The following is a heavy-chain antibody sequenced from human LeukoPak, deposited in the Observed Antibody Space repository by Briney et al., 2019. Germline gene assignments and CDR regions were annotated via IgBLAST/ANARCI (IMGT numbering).Heavy chain of an antibody. CDR2: IYYSGST. V-gene: IGHV4-39*01. D-gene: IGHD3-22*01. CDR1: GGSISSSSYY. J-gene: IGHJ3*02. Sequence: SETLSLTCTVSGGSISSSSYYWGWIRQPPGKGLEWIGSIYYSGSTYYNPSLKSRVTISVDTSKNQFSLKLSSVTAADTAVYYCARYYSVDSSGYYPWAFDIWGQGTMVTVSP. CDR3: ARYYSVDSSGYYPWAFDI.